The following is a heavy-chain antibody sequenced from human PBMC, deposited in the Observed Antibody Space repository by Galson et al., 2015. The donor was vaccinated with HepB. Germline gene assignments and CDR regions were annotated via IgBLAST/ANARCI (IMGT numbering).Heavy chain of an antibody. CDR2: INPNSGGT. CDR3: AREWGGYSSSWLRDYYYMDV. V-gene: IGHV1-2*02. Sequence: SVKVSCKASGYTFTGYYMHWVRQAPGQGLEWMGWINPNSGGTNYAQKFQGRVTMTRDTSISTAYMELSRLRSDDTAVYYCAREWGGYSSSWLRDYYYMDVWGKGTTVTVSS. D-gene: IGHD6-13*01. J-gene: IGHJ6*03. CDR1: GYTFTGYY.